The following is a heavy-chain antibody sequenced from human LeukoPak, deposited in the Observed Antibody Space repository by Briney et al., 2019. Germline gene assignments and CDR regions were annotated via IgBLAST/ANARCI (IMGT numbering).Heavy chain of an antibody. CDR2: ISAYNGNT. V-gene: IGHV1-18*01. Sequence: ASVKVSCKASGYTFTSYGISWVRQAPGQGLEWMGWISAYNGNTNYTQKLQGRVTMTTDTSTSTAYMELRSLRSDDTAVYYCARDTPVTMVRGVIIQRIYYYGMDVWGQGTTVTVSS. CDR3: ARDTPVTMVRGVIIQRIYYYGMDV. CDR1: GYTFTSYG. D-gene: IGHD3-10*01. J-gene: IGHJ6*02.